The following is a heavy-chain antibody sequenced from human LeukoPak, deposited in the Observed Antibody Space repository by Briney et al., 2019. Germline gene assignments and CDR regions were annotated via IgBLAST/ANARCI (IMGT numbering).Heavy chain of an antibody. CDR1: GFTFSDYS. D-gene: IGHD1-1*01. J-gene: IGHJ4*02. CDR2: IGIDSGNT. Sequence: GGSLRLSCAASGFTFSDYSMNWVRQAPGKGLEWISYIGIDSGNTNYADSVKGRFTISGDKAKNSLYVQMNSLRVEDTAVYYCARDYRYAFDNWGQGTLVTVSS. V-gene: IGHV3-48*01. CDR3: ARDYRYAFDN.